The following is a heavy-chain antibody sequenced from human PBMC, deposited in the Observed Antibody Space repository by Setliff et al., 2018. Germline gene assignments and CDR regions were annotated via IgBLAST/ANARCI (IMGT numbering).Heavy chain of an antibody. D-gene: IGHD3-3*01. CDR2: IYPGDSDT. Sequence: PGESLKISCKASEYTFSDYWIAWVRQMPGKGLEWMGIIYPGDSDTKYGPSFQGQVTISVDKSSNTAYLQWSSLKASDTAMYYCARDNNYEGAYDSWGQGTLVTVSS. V-gene: IGHV5-51*01. CDR1: EYTFSDYW. CDR3: ARDNNYEGAYDS. J-gene: IGHJ4*02.